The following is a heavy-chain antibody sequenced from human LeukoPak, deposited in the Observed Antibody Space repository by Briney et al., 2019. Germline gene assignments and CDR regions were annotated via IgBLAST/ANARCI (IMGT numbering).Heavy chain of an antibody. D-gene: IGHD3-9*01. V-gene: IGHV3-48*04. CDR3: ARGGRAYYDILTGYSDNWFDP. J-gene: IGHJ5*02. CDR1: GFIFSSYS. Sequence: GGSLRLSCAASGFIFSSYSMNWVRQAPGKGLEWVSYISSSSGTIFYADSVRGRFTISRDNAKNSLYLQMNSLRAEDTAVYYCARGGRAYYDILTGYSDNWFDPWGQGTLVTVSS. CDR2: ISSSSGTI.